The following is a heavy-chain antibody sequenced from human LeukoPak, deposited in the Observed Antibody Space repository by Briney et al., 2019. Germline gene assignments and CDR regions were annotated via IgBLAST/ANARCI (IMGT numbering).Heavy chain of an antibody. D-gene: IGHD3/OR15-3a*01. V-gene: IGHV3-7*04. Sequence: GSLRLSCAASKFTFSDYYMTWVRQAPGKGPEWVAYMIPFGTEIKYLDSVKGRFTISRDNAKNSLYLWMTSLTADDTAVYYCARGTYYYEFWGQGTLVIVS. CDR3: ARGTYYYEF. CDR1: KFTFSDYY. CDR2: MIPFGTEI. J-gene: IGHJ4*02.